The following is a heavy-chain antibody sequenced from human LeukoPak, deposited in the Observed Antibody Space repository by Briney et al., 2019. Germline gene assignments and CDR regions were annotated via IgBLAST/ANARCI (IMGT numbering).Heavy chain of an antibody. CDR1: GGSISSYY. J-gene: IGHJ4*02. CDR2: IYTSGST. Sequence: SETLSLTCTVSGGSISSYYWSWIRQPPGKGLEWIGYIYTSGSTNYNPSFKSRVTISVDTSKNQLSLKLSSVTAADTAVYYCARSGSSTTPRPDYWGQGTLVTVSS. V-gene: IGHV4-4*09. D-gene: IGHD2-2*01. CDR3: ARSGSSTTPRPDY.